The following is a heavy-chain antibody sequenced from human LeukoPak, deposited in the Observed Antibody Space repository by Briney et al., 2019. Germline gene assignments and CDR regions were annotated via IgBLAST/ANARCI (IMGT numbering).Heavy chain of an antibody. J-gene: IGHJ4*02. Sequence: GGSLRLSCAASGFIFSNYAMHWVRQAPGKGLEWVAVISYDGRNQYYADSVKGRFTVSRDNSKSTLYLQMNSLRGEDTAVYNCARYGGFLVYWGGGTGVTVSS. CDR1: GFIFSNYA. CDR3: ARYGGFLVY. V-gene: IGHV3-30*04. CDR2: ISYDGRNQ. D-gene: IGHD3-16*01.